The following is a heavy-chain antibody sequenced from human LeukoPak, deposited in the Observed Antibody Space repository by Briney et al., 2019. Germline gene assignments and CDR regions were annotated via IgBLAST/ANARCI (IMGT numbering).Heavy chain of an antibody. CDR1: GFTFNSFA. CDR2: ISGSGGST. V-gene: IGHV3-23*01. J-gene: IGHJ4*02. CDR3: ARVYSSSFVSV. D-gene: IGHD6-13*01. Sequence: GGSLRLSCAASGFTFNSFAMSWVRQAPGKGLEWVSVISGSGGSTYYADSVKGRFTISRDNSKNTLYLQMNSLRAEDTAVYYCARVYSSSFVSVWGQGTLVTVSS.